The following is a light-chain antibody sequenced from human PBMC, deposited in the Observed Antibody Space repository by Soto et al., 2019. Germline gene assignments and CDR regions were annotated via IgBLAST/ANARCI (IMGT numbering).Light chain of an antibody. CDR2: DAS. CDR1: QSVNTW. V-gene: IGKV1-5*01. Sequence: DIQMTQSPSTLSASVGDTVTVTCRASQSVNTWLAWYQKKPGKPPKLLIYDASSLQSGVPSRFSGSGSGTEFTLTISSLQPDDFATYYCQQYNSDWKFGQGTKVDIK. CDR3: QQYNSDWK. J-gene: IGKJ1*01.